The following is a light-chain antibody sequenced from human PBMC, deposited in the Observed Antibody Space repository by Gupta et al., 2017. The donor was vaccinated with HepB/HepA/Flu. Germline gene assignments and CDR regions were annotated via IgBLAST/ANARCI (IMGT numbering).Light chain of an antibody. CDR2: STN. J-gene: IGLJ3*02. V-gene: IGLV8-61*01. CDR1: SGSVSTSNY. CDR3: VLYMGSGIRV. Sequence: QPVVTQEPPFSVSPGGTVTLTCGLSSGSVSTSNYPSWYQQTPGQAPRTLIYSTNTRSSGVPDRFSGSILGNKAALTITGAQADDESDYYCVLYMGSGIRVFGGGTKLTVL.